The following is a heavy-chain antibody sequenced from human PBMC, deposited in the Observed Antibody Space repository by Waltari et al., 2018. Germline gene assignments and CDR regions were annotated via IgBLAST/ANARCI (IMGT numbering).Heavy chain of an antibody. D-gene: IGHD5-12*01. V-gene: IGHV1-2*06. Sequence: QVQLVQSGAEVKKPGASVKVSCKASGYTFTGYYMHWVRQAPGQGLEWMGRINPNSGGTNYAQKFQGRVTMTRDTSISTAYMELSRLRSDDTAVYYCARSLMVARGGYYYYYMDVWGKGTTVTVS. CDR2: INPNSGGT. CDR1: GYTFTGYY. J-gene: IGHJ6*03. CDR3: ARSLMVARGGYYYYYMDV.